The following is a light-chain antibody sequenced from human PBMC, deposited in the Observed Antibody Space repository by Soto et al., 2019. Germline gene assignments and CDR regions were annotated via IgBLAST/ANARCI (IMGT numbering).Light chain of an antibody. Sequence: QSVLTQPASVSGSPGQSITISCTGTSSDVGSYNLVSWYQQHPGKAPKLMIYEGSKRPSGVSNRFSGSKSGNTASLTISGLQAEDEADYYCCSYAASDLWVFGGGTKLTVL. CDR2: EGS. J-gene: IGLJ3*02. V-gene: IGLV2-23*01. CDR3: CSYAASDLWV. CDR1: SSDVGSYNL.